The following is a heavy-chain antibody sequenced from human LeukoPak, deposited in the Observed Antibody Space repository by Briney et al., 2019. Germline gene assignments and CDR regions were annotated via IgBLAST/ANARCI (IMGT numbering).Heavy chain of an antibody. D-gene: IGHD3-9*01. J-gene: IGHJ4*02. V-gene: IGHV3-30*03. CDR1: GFTFSNYG. CDR2: ISYDGSNE. CDR3: ARDDILTGYYGNFDF. Sequence: GGSLRLSCAASGFTFSNYGIHWVRLAPGKGPEWVAFISYDGSNEYYAGSVKGRFTISRDNSKNTLSLQMNSLRGEDTAVYYCARDDILTGYYGNFDFWGQGTLVTVSS.